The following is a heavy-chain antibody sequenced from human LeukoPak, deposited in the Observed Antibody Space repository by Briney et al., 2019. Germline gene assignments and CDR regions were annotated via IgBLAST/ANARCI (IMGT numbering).Heavy chain of an antibody. V-gene: IGHV3-21*01. Sequence: GGSLRLSCAASGFTFSSSTMNWLRQAPGKGLEWVSSISSSSSYIYYADSLKGRFTISRDNAKNSLYLQMNSLRAEDTAVYYCARSEVVPAAMPVYYYYYMDVWGKGTTVTVSS. D-gene: IGHD2-2*01. CDR3: ARSEVVPAAMPVYYYYYMDV. CDR1: GFTFSSST. CDR2: ISSSSSYI. J-gene: IGHJ6*03.